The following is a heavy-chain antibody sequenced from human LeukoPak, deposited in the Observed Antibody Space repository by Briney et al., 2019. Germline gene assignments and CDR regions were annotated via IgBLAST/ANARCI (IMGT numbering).Heavy chain of an antibody. V-gene: IGHV4-34*01. Sequence: SETLSLTCAVYGGSFSGYCWSWIRQPPGKGLEWIGEINHSGSTNYNPSLKSRVTISVDTSKNQFSLKLSSVTAADTAVYYCARGPRTTSSYNWFDPWGQGTLVTVSS. CDR3: ARGPRTTSSYNWFDP. J-gene: IGHJ5*01. CDR2: INHSGST. CDR1: GGSFSGYC. D-gene: IGHD1-7*01.